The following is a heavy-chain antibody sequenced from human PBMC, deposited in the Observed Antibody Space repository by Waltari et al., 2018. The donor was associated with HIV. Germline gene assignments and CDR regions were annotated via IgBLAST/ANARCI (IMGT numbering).Heavy chain of an antibody. CDR2: INAGNGNT. D-gene: IGHD1-26*01. V-gene: IGHV1-3*01. Sequence: QVQLVQSGAEVKKPGASVKVSCKASGYTFTSYAMHWVRQAPGQRLEWMGWINAGNGNTKYSQKFQGRVTITRDTSASTAYMELSGLRSEDTAVYYCARDFYARHTGIVGATRFDYWGQGTLVTVSS. CDR3: ARDFYARHTGIVGATRFDY. CDR1: GYTFTSYA. J-gene: IGHJ4*02.